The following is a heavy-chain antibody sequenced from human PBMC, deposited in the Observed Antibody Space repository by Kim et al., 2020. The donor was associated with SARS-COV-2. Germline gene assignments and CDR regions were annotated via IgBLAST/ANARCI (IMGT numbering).Heavy chain of an antibody. J-gene: IGHJ5*02. CDR1: GGSFSGYY. CDR3: ASRVQQQLELYDTPNWFDP. Sequence: SETLSLTCAVYGGSFSGYYWSWIRQPPGKGLEWIGEINHSGSTNYNPSLKSRVTISVDTSKNQFSLKLSSVTAADTAVYYCASRVQQQLELYDTPNWFDPWGQGTLVTVSS. CDR2: INHSGST. D-gene: IGHD6-13*01. V-gene: IGHV4-34*01.